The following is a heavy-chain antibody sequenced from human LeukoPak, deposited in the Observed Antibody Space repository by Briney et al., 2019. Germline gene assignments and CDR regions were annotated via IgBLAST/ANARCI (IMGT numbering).Heavy chain of an antibody. V-gene: IGHV3-23*01. J-gene: IGHJ4*02. Sequence: PGGSLRLSCAASGFTFSSYAMSWVRQAPGKGLEWVSAISGSGGSTYYADSVKGRFTISRDNSKNTLYLQMNSLRAEDTAVYYCAAYGSGGYYLSDYWGQGTLVTVSS. D-gene: IGHD3-10*01. CDR2: ISGSGGST. CDR3: AAYGSGGYYLSDY. CDR1: GFTFSSYA.